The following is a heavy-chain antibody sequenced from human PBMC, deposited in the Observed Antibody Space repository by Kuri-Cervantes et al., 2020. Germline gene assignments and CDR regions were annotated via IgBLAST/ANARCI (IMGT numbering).Heavy chain of an antibody. J-gene: IGHJ6*03. Sequence: ASVKVSCKASGYTFTGYYMHWVRQAPGQGLEWMGWINPSNGDTRYAQKFQGRITMTRDTSTSTVYMELSSLRSEDTAVYSCARDGCISTACYPSSHYYYFYMDFWGRGTTVTVSS. V-gene: IGHV1-46*01. CDR3: ARDGCISTACYPSSHYYYFYMDF. CDR2: INPSNGDT. CDR1: GYTFTGYY. D-gene: IGHD2-2*01.